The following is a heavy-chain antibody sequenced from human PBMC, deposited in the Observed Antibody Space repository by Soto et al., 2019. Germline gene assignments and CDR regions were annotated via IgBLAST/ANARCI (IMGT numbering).Heavy chain of an antibody. Sequence: PSETLSLTCTVSGGSISSSSYYWGWIRQPPGKGLEWMGSIYYSGSTYYNPSLKSRVTISVDTSKNQFSLKMSSVTAADTAVYYCAGHQLNDFWSGYQGPGGYYGMDVWGQGTTVTVSS. CDR1: GGSISSSSYY. D-gene: IGHD3-3*01. J-gene: IGHJ6*02. CDR3: AGHQLNDFWSGYQGPGGYYGMDV. CDR2: IYYSGST. V-gene: IGHV4-39*01.